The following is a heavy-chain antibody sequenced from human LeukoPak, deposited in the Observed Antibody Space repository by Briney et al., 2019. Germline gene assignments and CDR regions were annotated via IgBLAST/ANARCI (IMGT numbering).Heavy chain of an antibody. CDR3: ARATHSSSWKFDY. Sequence: PSETLSLTCAVYGGSFSGYYWSWIRQPPGKGLEWIGEINHSGSTNYNPSLKSRVTISVDTSKNQFSLKLSSVTAADTAVYYCARATHSSSWKFDYWGQGTLVTVSS. CDR1: GGSFSGYY. D-gene: IGHD6-13*01. V-gene: IGHV4-34*01. CDR2: INHSGST. J-gene: IGHJ4*02.